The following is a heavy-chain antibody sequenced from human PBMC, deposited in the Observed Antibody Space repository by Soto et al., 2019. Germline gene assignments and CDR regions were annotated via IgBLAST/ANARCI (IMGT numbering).Heavy chain of an antibody. D-gene: IGHD3-10*01. V-gene: IGHV3-9*01. J-gene: IGHJ6*02. CDR3: AKDRGSGSYAANYYYYGMDV. CDR1: TIVDFA. Sequence: TIVDFAVRRISKAQGKGLEWVSGINWNSGSIGYADSVKGRFTISRDNAKTSLYLQMNSLRAEDTALYYCAKDRGSGSYAANYYYYGMDVWGQGTTVTVSS. CDR2: INWNSGSI.